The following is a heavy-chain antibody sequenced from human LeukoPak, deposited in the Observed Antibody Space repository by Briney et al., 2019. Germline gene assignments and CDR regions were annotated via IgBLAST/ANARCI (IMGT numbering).Heavy chain of an antibody. J-gene: IGHJ5*02. D-gene: IGHD2-2*01. V-gene: IGHV4-34*01. CDR3: ARGHGRPEYCSSTSCYASWFDP. CDR1: GGSFSGYY. CDR2: INHSGST. Sequence: SETLSLTCAVYGGSFSGYYWSWIRQPPGKGLEWIGEINHSGSTNYNPSLKGRVTISVDTSKNQFSLKLSSVTAADTAVYYCARGHGRPEYCSSTSCYASWFDPWGQGTLDTVSS.